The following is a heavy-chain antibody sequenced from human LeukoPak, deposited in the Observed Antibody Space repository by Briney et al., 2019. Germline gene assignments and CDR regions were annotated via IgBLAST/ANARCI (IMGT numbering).Heavy chain of an antibody. Sequence: SEALSLTCAVYGWAFSGYYWSWIRQPPGKGLEWIGEINHSGSTNYNPSLKSRVTISVDTSKNQFSLKLSSVTAADTAVYYCARGRGLKITIFGVVILRPFDYWGQGTLVTVSS. V-gene: IGHV4-34*01. CDR3: ARGRGLKITIFGVVILRPFDY. D-gene: IGHD3-3*01. J-gene: IGHJ4*02. CDR2: INHSGST. CDR1: GWAFSGYY.